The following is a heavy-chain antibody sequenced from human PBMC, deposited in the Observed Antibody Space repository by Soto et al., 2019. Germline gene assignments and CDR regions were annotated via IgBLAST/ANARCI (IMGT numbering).Heavy chain of an antibody. V-gene: IGHV4-34*01. CDR2: SNHSGNT. CDR3: ARDHRVAEYGDTNLDN. J-gene: IGHJ4*02. D-gene: IGHD4-17*01. Sequence: QAQLQQWGAGLLKPSETLSLTCAVYGGSFSGYYWSWIRQPPGKGLEWIGESNHSGNTNYNPSLKSRVTISGDTSKKQFSLKLISVTAADTAVYYCARDHRVAEYGDTNLDNWGQGTLVTVSS. CDR1: GGSFSGYY.